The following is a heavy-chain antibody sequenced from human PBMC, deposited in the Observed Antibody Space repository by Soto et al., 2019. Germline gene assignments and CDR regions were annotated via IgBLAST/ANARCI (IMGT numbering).Heavy chain of an antibody. V-gene: IGHV3-23*01. CDR2: ISGSGGSA. Sequence: PGGSLRLSCAASGFTFSGYAMNWVRQAPGKGLEWVSTISGSGGSAYYADSVKGRFTISRDNSKNTLFLQMNRLRVEDTAVYYCVKDLAVTGPNWFDPWGQGTLVTVSS. J-gene: IGHJ5*02. CDR3: VKDLAVTGPNWFDP. CDR1: GFTFSGYA. D-gene: IGHD6-19*01.